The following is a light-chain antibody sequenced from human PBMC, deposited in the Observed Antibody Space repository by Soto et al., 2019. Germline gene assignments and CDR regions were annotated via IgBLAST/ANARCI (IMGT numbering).Light chain of an antibody. CDR1: QGIXSY. CDR3: QQSYSTPST. J-gene: IGKJ5*01. CDR2: YAS. Sequence: DIPMTQSASSLSASVGDRVTIACRASQGIXSYLNWYHQKPGKAPKFLXDYASSLQRGGPSRLSGSGSATDFTLTISSLQPEYFANYYCQQSYSTPSTFGQGTRLEIK. V-gene: IGKV1-39*01.